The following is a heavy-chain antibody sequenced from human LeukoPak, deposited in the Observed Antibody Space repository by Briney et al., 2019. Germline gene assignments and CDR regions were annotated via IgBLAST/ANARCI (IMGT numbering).Heavy chain of an antibody. J-gene: IGHJ4*02. Sequence: SETLSLTCTVSGGSISGHYWSWIRQPPGRGLEWIGYIFYSGRTNYNPSLKSRVTMSVDTSKNQFSLKLSSVSAADTAVYYCARGPGTSWFDYWGQGTLVTVSS. CDR1: GGSISGHY. D-gene: IGHD1-1*01. V-gene: IGHV4-59*11. CDR2: IFYSGRT. CDR3: ARGPGTSWFDY.